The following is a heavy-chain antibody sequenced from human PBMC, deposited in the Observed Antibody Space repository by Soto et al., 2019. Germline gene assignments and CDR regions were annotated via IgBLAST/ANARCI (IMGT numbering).Heavy chain of an antibody. CDR1: GFSFSSYA. D-gene: IGHD6-25*01. CDR3: SKDPRGGADGYYYYYYMHV. J-gene: IGHJ6*03. CDR2: ISGSGRST. Sequence: EVQLLESGGGLVQPGGSLRLSCAASGFSFSSYAMTWVRQAPGKGLEWVSTISGSGRSTYYADSVKGRFTISRDNYKKKLQQQVNSLRAEDKAEYYCSKDPRGGADGYYYYYYMHVWGKGTTVTVSS. V-gene: IGHV3-23*01.